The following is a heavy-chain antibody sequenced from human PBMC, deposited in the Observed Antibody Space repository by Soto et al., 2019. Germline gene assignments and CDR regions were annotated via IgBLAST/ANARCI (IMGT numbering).Heavy chain of an antibody. D-gene: IGHD3-16*01. V-gene: IGHV3-11*01. Sequence: QVHLEESGGALVKPGGSLSLSCTASGFPFSDYYMSWFRRAPGRGLEWVSDISDSGRITHHADSVEGRFTISRDNAENSLYFQMNSLRPEDSAIYYCARDHGGGGLTLEDWGQGTLVTVSS. CDR1: GFPFSDYY. CDR2: ISDSGRIT. J-gene: IGHJ4*02. CDR3: ARDHGGGGLTLED.